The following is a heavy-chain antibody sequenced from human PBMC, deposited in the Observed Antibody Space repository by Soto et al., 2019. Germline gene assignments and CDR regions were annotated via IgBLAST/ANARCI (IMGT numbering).Heavy chain of an antibody. D-gene: IGHD3-10*01. CDR3: ARHTYGSGSTYFDY. Sequence: SETRSLTCTVSGGSISPYYWSWIRQPPGKGLEWVGYIDYGGSTSYNPSLKSRVTISLETSKSQFSLRLSSVTAADTAVYYCARHTYGSGSTYFDYWGQGTLVTVSS. CDR1: GGSISPYY. CDR2: IDYGGST. J-gene: IGHJ4*02. V-gene: IGHV4-59*08.